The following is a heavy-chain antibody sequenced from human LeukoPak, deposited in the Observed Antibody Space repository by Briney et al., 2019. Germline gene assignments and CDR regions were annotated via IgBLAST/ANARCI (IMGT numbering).Heavy chain of an antibody. CDR2: IKYDGSYT. Sequence: GESLRLSCATSGFTLSLAWMHWVRQAPGKGLEWVSRIKYDGSYTNYADSVKGRFTISRDNARNTLSLHMISPRAEDTAVYFCVRDGDAYNFDFWGQGVLVTVSS. D-gene: IGHD5-24*01. CDR3: VRDGDAYNFDF. CDR1: GFTLSLAW. V-gene: IGHV3-74*01. J-gene: IGHJ4*02.